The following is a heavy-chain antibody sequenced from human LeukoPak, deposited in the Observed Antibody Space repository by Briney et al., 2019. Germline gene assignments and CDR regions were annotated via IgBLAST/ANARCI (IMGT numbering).Heavy chain of an antibody. CDR3: ARPRTPYYYDSSGYCPGFDA. Sequence: GGSLRLSCAASGFTFRDYGTHWVRQAPGKGLEWVAVIWYDGSNKVYGESVKGRFTISRDNSKNTLYLQMNSLRAEDTAVYYCARPRTPYYYDSSGYCPGFDAWGQGTVVTVST. V-gene: IGHV3-33*01. CDR2: IWYDGSNK. J-gene: IGHJ3*01. D-gene: IGHD3-22*01. CDR1: GFTFRDYG.